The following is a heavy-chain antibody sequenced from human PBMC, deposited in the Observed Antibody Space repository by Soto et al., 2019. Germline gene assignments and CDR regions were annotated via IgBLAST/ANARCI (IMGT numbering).Heavy chain of an antibody. V-gene: IGHV4-39*01. D-gene: IGHD3-22*01. Sequence: SETLSLTCTVSGGSISSSSYYWGWIRQPPGKGLEWIGSIYYSGSTYYNPSLKSRATISVDTPKNQFSLKLSSVTAADTAVYYCARHEISDSSGYYYFDYWGQGTLVTVSS. CDR2: IYYSGST. CDR3: ARHEISDSSGYYYFDY. CDR1: GGSISSSSYY. J-gene: IGHJ4*02.